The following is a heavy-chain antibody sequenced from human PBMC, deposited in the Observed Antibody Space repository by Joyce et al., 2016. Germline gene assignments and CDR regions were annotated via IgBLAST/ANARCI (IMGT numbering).Heavy chain of an antibody. CDR3: ARDKLQAVPDARYDS. Sequence: EVQLVDSGGGLVQPGGSLTLSCAASGFAVTSSQMSWVRQAPGKGLEWVSMIYSDDTTYYADSVKSRFTISRDIAKNKVFLEMNSLRLEDTAVYYCARDKLQAVPDARYDSWGQGTLVSVSS. D-gene: IGHD6-19*01. V-gene: IGHV3-66*02. CDR2: IYSDDTT. J-gene: IGHJ4*02. CDR1: GFAVTSSQ.